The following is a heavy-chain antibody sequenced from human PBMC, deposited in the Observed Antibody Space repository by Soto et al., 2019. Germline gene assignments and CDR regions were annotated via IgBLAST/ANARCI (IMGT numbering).Heavy chain of an antibody. CDR2: ISDDGSNK. CDR1: GFTFGNYG. J-gene: IGHJ6*02. V-gene: IGHV3-30*18. Sequence: GGPLRLSCAASGFTFGNYGMHWVRQAPGKGLEWVAFISDDGSNKYYADSMKGRFTMSRDNSKSTLYLQMNSLRVEDTAVYYCTKRRNVLRFLEWSSGMEVWGQGTTVTVSS. D-gene: IGHD3-3*01. CDR3: TKRRNVLRFLEWSSGMEV.